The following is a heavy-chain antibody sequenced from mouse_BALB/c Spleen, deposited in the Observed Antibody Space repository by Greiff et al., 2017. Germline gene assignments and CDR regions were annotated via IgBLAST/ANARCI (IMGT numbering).Heavy chain of an antibody. V-gene: IGHV5-9-3*01. J-gene: IGHJ1*01. D-gene: IGHD2-4*01. CDR3: ARHGYDFRYFDV. CDR1: GFTFSSYA. CDR2: ISSGGSYT. Sequence: EVHLVESGGGLVKPGGSLKLSCAASGFTFSSYAMSWVRQTPEKRLEWVATISSGGSYTYYPDSVKGRFTISRDNAKNTLYLQMSSLRSEDTAMYYCARHGYDFRYFDVWGAGTTVTVSS.